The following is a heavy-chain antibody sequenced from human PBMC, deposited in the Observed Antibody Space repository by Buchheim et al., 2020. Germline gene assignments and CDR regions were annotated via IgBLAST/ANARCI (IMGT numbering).Heavy chain of an antibody. CDR3: ARRPSNWGLDY. D-gene: IGHD7-27*01. J-gene: IGHJ4*02. V-gene: IGHV4-34*01. Sequence: QVQLQQWGAGLLKPSETLSLTCAVYGGSFSGYYWSWIRQPPGKGLECIGEINHSGSTNYNPSLKSRVTITVDTSKYQFSLKLSSVTAADTAVYYCARRPSNWGLDYWGQGTL. CDR2: INHSGST. CDR1: GGSFSGYY.